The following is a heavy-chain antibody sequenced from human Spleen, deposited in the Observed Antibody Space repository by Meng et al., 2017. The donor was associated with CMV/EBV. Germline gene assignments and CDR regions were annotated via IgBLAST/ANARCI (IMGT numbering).Heavy chain of an antibody. D-gene: IGHD2-2*01. CDR2: INPNSGDT. Sequence: ASVKVSCKASGYTFTDYYLHWVRQAPGQGLEWMGWINPNSGDTNYAQKFRGRVTMTRHTSISTAYMELSRLRSDDTAVYYCARDPVVPAALDYWGQGTLVTVS. CDR3: ARDPVVPAALDY. CDR1: GYTFTDYY. J-gene: IGHJ4*02. V-gene: IGHV1-2*02.